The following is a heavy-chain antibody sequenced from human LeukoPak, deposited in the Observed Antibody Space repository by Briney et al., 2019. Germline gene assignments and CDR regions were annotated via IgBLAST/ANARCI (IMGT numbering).Heavy chain of an antibody. CDR2: ISAYNGNT. CDR1: GGTFSSYA. CDR3: ARDRAKSIVVVPAGY. Sequence: ASVKVSCKASGGTFSSYAISWVRQAPGQGLEWMGWISAYNGNTNYAQKLQGRVTMTTDTSTSTAYMELRSLRSDDTAVYYCARDRAKSIVVVPAGYWGQGTLVTVSS. V-gene: IGHV1-18*01. D-gene: IGHD2-2*01. J-gene: IGHJ4*02.